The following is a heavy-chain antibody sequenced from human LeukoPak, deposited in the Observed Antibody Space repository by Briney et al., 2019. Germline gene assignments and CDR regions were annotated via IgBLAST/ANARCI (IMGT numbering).Heavy chain of an antibody. CDR1: GGSISSGGYY. D-gene: IGHD3-10*01. Sequence: SQTLSLTCTVSGGSISSGGYYWSWIRQHPGKGLEWIGYIYYSGSTYYNPSLKSRVTISVDTSKNQFSLKLSSVTAADTAVHYCARGLGSGRKYYYYGMDVWGKGTTVTVSS. V-gene: IGHV4-31*03. CDR2: IYYSGST. J-gene: IGHJ6*04. CDR3: ARGLGSGRKYYYYGMDV.